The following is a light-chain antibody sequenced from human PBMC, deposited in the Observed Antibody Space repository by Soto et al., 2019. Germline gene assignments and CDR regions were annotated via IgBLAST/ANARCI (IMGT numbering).Light chain of an antibody. J-gene: IGKJ3*01. Sequence: EIVLTQSPAPLSLSPGERASLSCRASQSVSSYLAWYQQKPGQAPRLLIYDASNRATSIPARFSGGRSGTDFTLTISSLEPEDFAVYYCQQRSNWPPATFGPATKVDIK. CDR2: DAS. CDR3: QQRSNWPPAT. V-gene: IGKV3-11*01. CDR1: QSVSSY.